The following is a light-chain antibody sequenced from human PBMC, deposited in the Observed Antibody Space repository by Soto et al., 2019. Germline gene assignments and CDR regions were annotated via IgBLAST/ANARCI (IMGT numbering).Light chain of an antibody. CDR1: QGVSSY. V-gene: IGKV3-11*01. CDR2: DAS. Sequence: EILLTQSPATLSLSPGDRATISCRASQGVSSYLNWYQQKRGQAPRLLIYDASSLASDIPARFSGHGSGTDFTLTISCLEPEDFAIYYCQQGDNWPLTFGQGTRVEIK. CDR3: QQGDNWPLT. J-gene: IGKJ5*01.